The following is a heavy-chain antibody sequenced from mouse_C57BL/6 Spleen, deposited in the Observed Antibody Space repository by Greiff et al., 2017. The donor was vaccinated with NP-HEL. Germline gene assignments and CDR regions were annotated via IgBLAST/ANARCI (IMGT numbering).Heavy chain of an antibody. Sequence: QVQLQQPGAELVMPGASVKLSCKASGYTFTSYWMHWVKQRPGQGLEWIGEIDPSDSYTNYNQKFKGKSTLTVDKSSSTAYMQLSSLTSEDSAVYYCARSHYSSSQAWFAYWGQGTLVTVSA. CDR2: IDPSDSYT. D-gene: IGHD1-1*01. CDR1: GYTFTSYW. CDR3: ARSHYSSSQAWFAY. V-gene: IGHV1-69*01. J-gene: IGHJ3*01.